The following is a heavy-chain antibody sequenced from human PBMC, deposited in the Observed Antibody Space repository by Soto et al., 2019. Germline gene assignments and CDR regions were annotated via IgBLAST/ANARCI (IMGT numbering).Heavy chain of an antibody. CDR2: IIPILGIA. Sequence: QVQLVQSGAEVKKPGSSVKVSCKASGGTFSSYTISWVRQAPGQGLEWMGRIIPILGIANYAQKFQGRVTITADKSTITAYMELSSLRSEDTAVYYCARGIAPPPVYYFDYWGQGTLVTVSS. CDR1: GGTFSSYT. CDR3: ARGIAPPPVYYFDY. J-gene: IGHJ4*02. V-gene: IGHV1-69*02. D-gene: IGHD1-20*01.